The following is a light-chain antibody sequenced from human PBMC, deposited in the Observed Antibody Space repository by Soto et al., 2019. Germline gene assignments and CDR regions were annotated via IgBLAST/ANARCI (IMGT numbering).Light chain of an antibody. V-gene: IGKV3-11*01. J-gene: IGKJ5*01. CDR3: QQRSNWPPPIT. CDR2: DAS. Sequence: IGMPQSPSTLSLAPGERAPLSCRASQSVSSYLAWYQQKPGQAPRLLIYDASNRATGIPARFSGSGSGTDFTLTISSLEPEDFAVYYCQQRSNWPPPITFGQGARLEIK. CDR1: QSVSSY.